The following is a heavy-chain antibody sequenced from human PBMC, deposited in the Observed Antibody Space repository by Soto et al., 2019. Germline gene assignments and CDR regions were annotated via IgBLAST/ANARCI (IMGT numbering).Heavy chain of an antibody. Sequence: HLQLQESGPGLVKPSETLSLTCTVSDDSITSGAYYWGLIRKPTGKGLEWIGTIQYRRSTYDNASRQRPVSMSLAPSLNQFPLSLTSVCPGLFWFVDLLFEYWGQGTLVTVSS. CDR1: DDSITSGAYY. CDR2: IQYRRST. CDR3: LFEY. J-gene: IGHJ4*02. D-gene: IGHD3-10*01. V-gene: IGHV4-39*01.